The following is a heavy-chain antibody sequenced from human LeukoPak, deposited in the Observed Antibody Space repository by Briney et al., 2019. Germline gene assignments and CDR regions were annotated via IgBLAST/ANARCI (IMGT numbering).Heavy chain of an antibody. J-gene: IGHJ3*01. D-gene: IGHD3-3*01. CDR3: ARVETYYDFWSGYYY. CDR2: IYSGGST. V-gene: IGHV3-53*01. Sequence: GGSLRLSCAASGFTVSSNYMSWVRQAPGKGLEWVSVIYSGGSTYYADSVKGRFTISRDNSKNTLYLQMSSLRAEDTAVYYCARVETYYDFWSGYYYWGQGTMVTVSS. CDR1: GFTVSSNY.